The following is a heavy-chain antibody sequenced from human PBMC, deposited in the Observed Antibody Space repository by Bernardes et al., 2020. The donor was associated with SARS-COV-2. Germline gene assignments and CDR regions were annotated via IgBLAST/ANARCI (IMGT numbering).Heavy chain of an antibody. J-gene: IGHJ4*02. CDR2: MNPVGGRT. V-gene: IGHV3-74*01. CDR1: EFTLRTYW. Sequence: GGSLRLSCADSEFTLRTYWVHWVRQVPGKGLVWVSRMNPVGGRTDYADSVRGRFTISRDNAENTVSLQMNSLRAEDTAVYYCIKDFTGEEDYWGQGPLVTVSS. CDR3: IKDFTGEEDY.